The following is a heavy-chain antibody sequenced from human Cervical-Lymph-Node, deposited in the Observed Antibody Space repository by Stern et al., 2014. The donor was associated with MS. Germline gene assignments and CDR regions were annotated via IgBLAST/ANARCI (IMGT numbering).Heavy chain of an antibody. CDR1: GYSFTSYW. CDR2: IYPGDSDT. CDR3: ARIFLDYGDTEFYYYGMDV. D-gene: IGHD4-17*01. Sequence: EVQLVQSGAEVKKPGESLKISCKGSGYSFTSYWIGWVRQMPGKGLEWMGIIYPGDSDTRYSPSFQGQVTISADKSISTAYLQWSSLKASDTAMYYCARIFLDYGDTEFYYYGMDVWGQGTTVTVSS. V-gene: IGHV5-51*01. J-gene: IGHJ6*02.